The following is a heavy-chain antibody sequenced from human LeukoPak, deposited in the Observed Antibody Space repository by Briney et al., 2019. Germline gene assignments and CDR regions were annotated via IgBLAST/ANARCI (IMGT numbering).Heavy chain of an antibody. CDR1: GHTFTGYY. CDR2: INPNSGGT. Sequence: ASVKVSCKASGHTFTGYYMHWVRQAPGQGLEWMGWINPNSGGTNHAQKFQGRVTMTRDTSISTAYMELSRLRSDDTAVYYCARDLLWFGELYYYYYGMDVWGQGTTVTVSS. V-gene: IGHV1-2*02. J-gene: IGHJ6*02. D-gene: IGHD3-10*01. CDR3: ARDLLWFGELYYYYYGMDV.